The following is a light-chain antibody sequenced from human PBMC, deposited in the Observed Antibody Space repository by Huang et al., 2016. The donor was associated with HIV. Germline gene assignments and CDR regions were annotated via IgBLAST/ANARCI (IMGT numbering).Light chain of an antibody. CDR1: QRFSSN. CDR2: GAS. Sequence: EIVMTQSPVTLSVSPGEGATLSCRASQRFSSNLAWYQQKPGQAPRLLIYGASTRATGVPARCSGSGSGTEFTLTISSLQSEDFALYYCQQYNNWPPITFGQGTRLEIK. CDR3: QQYNNWPPIT. J-gene: IGKJ5*01. V-gene: IGKV3-15*01.